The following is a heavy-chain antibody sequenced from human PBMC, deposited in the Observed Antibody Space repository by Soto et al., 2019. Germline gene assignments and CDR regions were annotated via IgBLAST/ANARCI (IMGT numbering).Heavy chain of an antibody. CDR2: ILAGGNT. CDR3: AKDSAPCSSTSCFYYYYYYMDV. Sequence: PGGSLRLSCAASGFTFSTYNMNWVRQAPGKGLEWVSGILAGGNTYYADSVKGRFTISRDNSQNSVFLQMNSLRDEDTAIYYCAKDSAPCSSTSCFYYYYYYMDVWGKGTTVTVSS. CDR1: GFTFSTYN. J-gene: IGHJ6*03. D-gene: IGHD2-2*01. V-gene: IGHV3-23*01.